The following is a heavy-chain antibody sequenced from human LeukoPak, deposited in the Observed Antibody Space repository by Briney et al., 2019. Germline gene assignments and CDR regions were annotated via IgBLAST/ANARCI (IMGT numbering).Heavy chain of an antibody. D-gene: IGHD3-3*01. CDR1: GFTFSNYW. CDR3: ARGRMDDFWSGYYSLNY. CDR2: IKQDGSEK. V-gene: IGHV3-7*01. Sequence: GGSLRLSCAASGFTFSNYWMSWVRQAPGKGLEGVANIKQDGSEKYYVDSVKGRFTISRDNAKNSLHLQMNSLRAEDTAVYYCARGRMDDFWSGYYSLNYWGQGTLVTVSS. J-gene: IGHJ4*02.